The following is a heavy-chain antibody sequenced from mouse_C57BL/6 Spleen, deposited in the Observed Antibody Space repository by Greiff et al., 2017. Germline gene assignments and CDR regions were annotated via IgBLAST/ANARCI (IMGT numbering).Heavy chain of an antibody. CDR2: IDPNSGGT. CDR1: GYTFTSYW. J-gene: IGHJ4*01. D-gene: IGHD2-4*01. CDR3: ARSRGYDYDRFYAKDY. V-gene: IGHV1-72*01. Sequence: VQLQQPGAELVKPGASVKLSCKASGYTFTSYWMHWVKQRPGRGLEWIGRIDPNSGGTKYNEKFKSKATLTVDKPSSTAYMQLSSLTSEDSAVYYCARSRGYDYDRFYAKDYWGQGTSVTVSS.